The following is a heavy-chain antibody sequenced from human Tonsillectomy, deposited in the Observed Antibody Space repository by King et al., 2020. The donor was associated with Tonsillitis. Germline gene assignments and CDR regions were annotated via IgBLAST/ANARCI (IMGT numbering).Heavy chain of an antibody. J-gene: IGHJ1*01. CDR2: ISSDGSKK. V-gene: IGHV3-30-3*01. CDR1: GFTFSRYP. D-gene: IGHD3-16*01. CDR3: GDEPNRDAWGAR. Sequence: VQLVQSGGGVVQPGRSLRLSCAASGFTFSRYPMRWVRQAPGKGLEWLAVISSDGSKKNYADFVKGRFTISRDKSMNTVSLQMNSLKPDGTAMYYCGDEPNRDAWGARWGLGTLVTVSS.